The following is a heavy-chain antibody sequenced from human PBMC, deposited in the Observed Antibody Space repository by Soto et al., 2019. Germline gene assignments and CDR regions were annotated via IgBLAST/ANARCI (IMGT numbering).Heavy chain of an antibody. CDR2: IRSKAYGGTT. J-gene: IGHJ6*02. Sequence: GGSLRLSCTASGFTFGDYAMSWVRQAPGKGLEWVGFIRSKAYGGTTEYAASVKGRFTISRDDSKSIAYLQMNSLKTEDTAVYYCTREVVPAAAPSYYYGMDVWGQGTTVTVSS. CDR3: TREVVPAAAPSYYYGMDV. D-gene: IGHD2-2*01. CDR1: GFTFGDYA. V-gene: IGHV3-49*04.